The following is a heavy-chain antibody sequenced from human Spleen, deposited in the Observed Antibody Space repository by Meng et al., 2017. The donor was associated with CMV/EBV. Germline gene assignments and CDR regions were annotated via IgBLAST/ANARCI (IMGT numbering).Heavy chain of an antibody. J-gene: IGHJ4*02. CDR2: INPSGGST. CDR1: YTFTSYY. CDR3: ARVRSSGWYKDPDYYDY. V-gene: IGHV1-46*01. D-gene: IGHD6-19*01. Sequence: YTFTSYYMHWVRQAPGQGLEWMGIINPSGGSTSYAQKFQGRVTMTRDTSTSTVYMELSSLRSEDTAMYYCARVRSSGWYKDPDYYDYWGQGTLVTVSS.